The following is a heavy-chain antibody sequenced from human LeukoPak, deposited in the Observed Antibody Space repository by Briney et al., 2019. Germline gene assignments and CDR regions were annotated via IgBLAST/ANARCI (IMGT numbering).Heavy chain of an antibody. D-gene: IGHD3-3*01. V-gene: IGHV1-46*01. Sequence: GASVKVSCKASGYTFTSYYMHWVRQAPGQGLEWMGIINPSGGSTSYAQKFQGRVTMTRDTSTSTVYMELSSLRSEDTAVYYCAREEIERCYDFWSGRKHFDYWGQGTLVTVSS. CDR3: AREEIERCYDFWSGRKHFDY. CDR2: INPSGGST. CDR1: GYTFTSYY. J-gene: IGHJ4*02.